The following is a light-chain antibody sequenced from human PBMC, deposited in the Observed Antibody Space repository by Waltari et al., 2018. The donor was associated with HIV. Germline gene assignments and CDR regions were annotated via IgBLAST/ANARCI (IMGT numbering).Light chain of an antibody. J-gene: IGLJ2*01. CDR3: ASWDDNLGHWI. Sequence: QPKMTQAPSASKTPGPRVTMSCSGSTSNIGNTYISWYQQIAGAAPRLVMARNDQRPAGVPDRFSGTKSGTSAFLAITGLRLDDEATYVCASWDDNLGHWIFGGGTKLTVL. V-gene: IGLV1-47*01. CDR1: TSNIGNTY. CDR2: RND.